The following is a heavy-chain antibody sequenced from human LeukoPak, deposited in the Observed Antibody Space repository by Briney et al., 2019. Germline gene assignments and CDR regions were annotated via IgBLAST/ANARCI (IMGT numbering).Heavy chain of an antibody. CDR3: AKIVVRGVFDY. J-gene: IGHJ4*02. Sequence: SGGSLRLSCAASGFTFSSYWMSWVRQAPGKGLEWVANIKQDGSEKYYVDSVKGRCTISRDISKNTLYLQMNSLRAEDTAVYYCAKIVVRGVFDYWGQGTLVTVSS. D-gene: IGHD3-10*01. CDR1: GFTFSSYW. V-gene: IGHV3-7*01. CDR2: IKQDGSEK.